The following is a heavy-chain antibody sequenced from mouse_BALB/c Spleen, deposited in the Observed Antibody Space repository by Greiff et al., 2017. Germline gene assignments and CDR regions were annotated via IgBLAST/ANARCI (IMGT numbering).Heavy chain of an antibody. J-gene: IGHJ1*01. D-gene: IGHD1-1*01. Sequence: EVQLQESGAELVKPGASVKLSCTASGFNIKDTYMHWVKQRPEQGLEWIGRIDPANGNTKYDPKFQGKATITADTSSNTAYLQLSSLTSEDTAVYYCARSDYGTLWYFDVWGAGTTVTVSS. CDR2: IDPANGNT. CDR3: ARSDYGTLWYFDV. CDR1: GFNIKDTY. V-gene: IGHV14-3*02.